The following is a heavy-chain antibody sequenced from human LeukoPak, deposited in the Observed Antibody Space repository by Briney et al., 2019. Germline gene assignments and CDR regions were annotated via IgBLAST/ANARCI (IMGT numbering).Heavy chain of an antibody. CDR3: ARTGVYYYYYMDV. J-gene: IGHJ6*03. Sequence: GGSLRLSCAASGFTFSSYAMHWVRQAPGKGLGGVAVISYDGSNKYYADSVKGRFTISRDNSKNTLYLQMNSLRAEDTAVFYCARTGVYYYYYMDVWGKGTTVTVSS. D-gene: IGHD1-14*01. CDR2: ISYDGSNK. CDR1: GFTFSSYA. V-gene: IGHV3-30*04.